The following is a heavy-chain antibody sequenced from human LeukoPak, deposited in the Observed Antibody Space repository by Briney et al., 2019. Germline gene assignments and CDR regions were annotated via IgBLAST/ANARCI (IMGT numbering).Heavy chain of an antibody. D-gene: IGHD2-8*01. Sequence: PGRSLRLSCAASGFTFSTYGMHWVRQAPGKGLDWVAFIWHDGSNKFYADSVKGRFTISRDNSKNTLYLQMNSLTAEDTAVYYCARGGLYPDYWGQGTLVTVSS. CDR1: GFTFSTYG. V-gene: IGHV3-33*01. CDR2: IWHDGSNK. J-gene: IGHJ4*02. CDR3: ARGGLYPDY.